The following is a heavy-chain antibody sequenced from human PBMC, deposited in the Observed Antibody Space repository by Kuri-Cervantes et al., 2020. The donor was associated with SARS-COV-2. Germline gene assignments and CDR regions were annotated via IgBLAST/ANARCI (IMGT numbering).Heavy chain of an antibody. CDR1: GYTFTSYG. J-gene: IGHJ5*02. V-gene: IGHV1-18*01. Sequence: ASVKVSCKASGYTFTSYGISWVRQAPGQGLEWMGWISAYNGNTNYGQSIQGRVTMTTDTSTSTAYMELRSLRSDDTAVYYCARDRGKYYDSSGYSTWGQGTLVTVSS. CDR2: ISAYNGNT. D-gene: IGHD3-22*01. CDR3: ARDRGKYYDSSGYST.